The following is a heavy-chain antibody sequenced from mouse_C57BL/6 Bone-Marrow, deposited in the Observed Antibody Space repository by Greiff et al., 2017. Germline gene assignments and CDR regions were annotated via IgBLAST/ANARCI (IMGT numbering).Heavy chain of an antibody. CDR2: IYPRNGNT. V-gene: IGHV1-81*01. CDR3: ARKRVWFAY. Sequence: VQLVQSGAELVRPGASVKLSCKASGYTFTSYGIRWVKQRPGQGLEWIGEIYPRNGNTYYNEKFKGKATLTADKSSSTAYMELHSLTSEDSAVYFCARKRVWFAYWGQGTPVTVSA. CDR1: GYTFTSYG. J-gene: IGHJ3*01.